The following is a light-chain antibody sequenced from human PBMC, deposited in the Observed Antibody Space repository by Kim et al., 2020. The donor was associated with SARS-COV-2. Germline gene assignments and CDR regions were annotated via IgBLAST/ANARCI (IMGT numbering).Light chain of an antibody. Sequence: GETVTISCTRSSGSIDDNYVQWYQQRPGGVPTTVIYADDQRPSGVSDRFSGSIDNSSNSASLTISGLRTEDEADYYCQSYNRDNVIFGGGTQLTVL. CDR3: QSYNRDNVI. J-gene: IGLJ2*01. CDR2: ADD. V-gene: IGLV6-57*03. CDR1: SGSIDDNY.